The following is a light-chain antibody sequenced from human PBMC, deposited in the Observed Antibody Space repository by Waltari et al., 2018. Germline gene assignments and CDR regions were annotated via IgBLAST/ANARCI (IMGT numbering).Light chain of an antibody. Sequence: SYELTQPPSVAVSPGQKVRITCSGNTLSKEYTYWYQQKPGQAPILLIYQDTKRPSGIPERFSGSTSGTTVTLTITGVQAEDEAAYYCQSPSSSGSYHWLFGGGTKVTVL. V-gene: IGLV3-25*03. J-gene: IGLJ3*02. CDR3: QSPSSSGSYHWL. CDR1: TLSKEY. CDR2: QDT.